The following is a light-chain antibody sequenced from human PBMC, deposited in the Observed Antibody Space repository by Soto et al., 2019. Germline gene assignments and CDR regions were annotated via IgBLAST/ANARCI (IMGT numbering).Light chain of an antibody. CDR1: QDINNY. J-gene: IGKJ2*01. CDR2: DAS. Sequence: DIQMTQSPSSLSASVGDRVTITCQASQDINNYLNWFQQKPGQAPKLLIYDASNLQTGVPSRFSGSGSGTDFTLTISSLQPEDIGTYYCQQYDNVPRTFGQGTRLEI. CDR3: QQYDNVPRT. V-gene: IGKV1-33*01.